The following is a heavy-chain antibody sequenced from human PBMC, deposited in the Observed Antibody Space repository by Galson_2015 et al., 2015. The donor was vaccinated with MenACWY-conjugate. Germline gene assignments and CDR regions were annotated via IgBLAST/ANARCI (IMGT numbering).Heavy chain of an antibody. D-gene: IGHD2-2*01. V-gene: IGHV3-74*01. CDR1: GSTLTSDW. Sequence: LRLSCADSGSTLTSDWMHWVRQAPGKGLEWVSRINRDGRSTSYADFVKGRFTVSRDSAKKTLYLEMTSLRVEDTAVYYCGRPHSTSHYCVDYWGRGTLVTVSS. J-gene: IGHJ4*02. CDR3: GRPHSTSHYCVDY. CDR2: INRDGRST.